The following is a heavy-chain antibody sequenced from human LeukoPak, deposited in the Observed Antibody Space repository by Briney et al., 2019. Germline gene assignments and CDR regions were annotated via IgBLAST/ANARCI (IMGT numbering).Heavy chain of an antibody. CDR3: ARSVYSSGWYRDYYYMDV. V-gene: IGHV1-2*02. CDR1: GYTFTGYY. CDR2: INPNSGGT. D-gene: IGHD6-19*01. Sequence: ASVKVSCKASGYTFTGYYMHWVRQAPGQGLEWMGWINPNSGGTNYAQKFQGRVTMTRDTSISTAYMELSRLRSDDTAVYYCARSVYSSGWYRDYYYMDVWGKGTTVTVSS. J-gene: IGHJ6*03.